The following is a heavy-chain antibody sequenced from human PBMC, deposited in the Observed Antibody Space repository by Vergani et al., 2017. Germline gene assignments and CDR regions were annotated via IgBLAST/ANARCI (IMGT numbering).Heavy chain of an antibody. D-gene: IGHD3-22*01. Sequence: QVQLVQSGAEVKKPGASVKVSCKASGYTFTSYYMHWVRHAPGQGLEWMGIINPSGGSKSYAQKFKGRVTMTRDTSTNTVYMELSSLRYEDTAVYCCTRGWYFDSIAYWAYWGQGTLVTVSS. CDR3: TRGWYFDSIAYWAY. CDR1: GYTFTSYY. V-gene: IGHV1-46*03. J-gene: IGHJ4*02. CDR2: INPSGGSK.